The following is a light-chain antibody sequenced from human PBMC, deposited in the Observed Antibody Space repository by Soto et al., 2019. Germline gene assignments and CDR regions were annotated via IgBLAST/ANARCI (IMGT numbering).Light chain of an antibody. CDR2: GAS. V-gene: IGKV3-20*01. CDR1: QSVSSNY. J-gene: IGKJ4*01. Sequence: EIVLTQSPGTLSLSPGERATLSCRASQSVSSNYLAWYQQKPGQAPRLLIYGASSRATGIPDRFSGNGSGTDFTLTISRLEPEDFAVYYCQQYGNSPLTFGGGTKVEIK. CDR3: QQYGNSPLT.